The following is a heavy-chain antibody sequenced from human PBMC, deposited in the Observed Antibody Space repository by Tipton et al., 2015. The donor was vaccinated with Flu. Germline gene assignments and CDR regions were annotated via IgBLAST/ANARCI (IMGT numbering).Heavy chain of an antibody. Sequence: LRLSCTVSGGSISSGGYYWSWIRQHPGKGLEWIGYIYYSGSTYYNPSLKSRVTISVDTSKNQFSLKLSSVTAADTAVYYCARYPTTSFNGMDVWGQGTTVTVSS. CDR1: GGSISSGGYY. CDR3: ARYPTTSFNGMDV. CDR2: IYYSGST. D-gene: IGHD3-3*01. J-gene: IGHJ6*02. V-gene: IGHV4-31*02.